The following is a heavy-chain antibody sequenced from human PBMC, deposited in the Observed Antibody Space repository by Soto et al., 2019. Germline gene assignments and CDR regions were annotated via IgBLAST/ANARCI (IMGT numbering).Heavy chain of an antibody. CDR3: AGSTDYDSSGSRAY. CDR2: IYHSGST. Sequence: ETLSLTCAVSGYSISSAYFCGWIRQPPGKGLEWIGSIYHSGSTYYNPSLKSRVTISIDTSKNQFSLKLNSMTAADTAVYYCAGSTDYDSSGSRAYWGQGTLVTVSS. CDR1: GYSISSAYF. V-gene: IGHV4-38-2*01. D-gene: IGHD3-22*01. J-gene: IGHJ4*02.